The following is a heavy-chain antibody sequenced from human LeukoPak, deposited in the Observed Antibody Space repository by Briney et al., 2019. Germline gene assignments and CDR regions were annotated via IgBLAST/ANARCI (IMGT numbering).Heavy chain of an antibody. D-gene: IGHD3-9*01. CDR1: GFTFSSYA. V-gene: IGHV3-23*01. CDR3: AKVRDYDILTGYFPYYFDY. Sequence: GGSLRLSCAASGFTFSSYAMSWVRQAPGKGLEWVSAISGSGGSTYYTDSVKGRFTISRDNSKKTLHLQMNSLTAEDTAVYYCAKVRDYDILTGYFPYYFDYWGQGTLVTVSS. CDR2: ISGSGGST. J-gene: IGHJ4*02.